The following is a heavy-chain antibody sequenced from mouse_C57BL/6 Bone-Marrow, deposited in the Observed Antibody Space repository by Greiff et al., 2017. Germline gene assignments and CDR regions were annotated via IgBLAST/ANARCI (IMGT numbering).Heavy chain of an antibody. CDR1: GFTFSSYT. CDR2: ISGGGGNT. Sequence: EVQLVESGGGLVKPGGSLKLSCAASGFTFSSYTMSWVRQTPEKRLEWVATISGGGGNTYYPDSVKGRFTISRDNAKNTLYLQMSSLRSEDTALYYCARHRITTVVTSYYAMDYWGQGTSVTVSS. D-gene: IGHD1-1*01. CDR3: ARHRITTVVTSYYAMDY. J-gene: IGHJ4*01. V-gene: IGHV5-9*01.